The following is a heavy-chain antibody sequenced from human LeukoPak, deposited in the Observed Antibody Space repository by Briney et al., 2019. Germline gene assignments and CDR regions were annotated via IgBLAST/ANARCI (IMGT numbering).Heavy chain of an antibody. CDR3: ARGPPMQQLVI. V-gene: IGHV4-39*07. CDR1: GDSISSTSYY. D-gene: IGHD6-13*01. Sequence: PSETLSLTCTVSGDSISSTSYYWSWIRQPPGKGLEWIGEINHSGSTNYNPSLKSRVTISVDTSKNQFSLKLSSVTAADTAVYYCARGPPMQQLVIWGQGTLVTVSS. J-gene: IGHJ4*02. CDR2: INHSGST.